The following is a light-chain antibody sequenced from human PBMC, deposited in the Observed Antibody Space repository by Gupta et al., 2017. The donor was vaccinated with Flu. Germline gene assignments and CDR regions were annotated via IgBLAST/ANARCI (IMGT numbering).Light chain of an antibody. CDR3: QQRYSTPLT. Sequence: DIQMTQSPSSLSASVGDRVNITCRASQSISSYLNWYQQKPGKAPKLLIYAASRLQSGVPSRFSGSGSGTDFTLTISRLQPEDFATYYCQQRYSTPLTFGRGTKVEIK. J-gene: IGKJ4*01. CDR2: AAS. CDR1: QSISSY. V-gene: IGKV1-39*01.